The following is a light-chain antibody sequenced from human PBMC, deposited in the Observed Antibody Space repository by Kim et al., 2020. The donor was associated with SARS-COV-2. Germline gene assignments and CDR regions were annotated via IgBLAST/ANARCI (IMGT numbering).Light chain of an antibody. V-gene: IGLV4-69*01. CDR3: QTWGTGIRV. Sequence: SVQPTCTLGSGHVSYAIAWHQQQPEKGPRYLMKVNSDGTHTKGDGIPDRFSGSSSGAERYLTISSLQSEDEGDYYCQTWGTGIRVFGGGTQLTVL. CDR1: SGHVSYA. CDR2: VNSDGTH. J-gene: IGLJ2*01.